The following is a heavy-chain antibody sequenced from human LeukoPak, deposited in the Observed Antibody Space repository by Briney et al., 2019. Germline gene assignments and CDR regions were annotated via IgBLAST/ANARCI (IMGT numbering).Heavy chain of an antibody. Sequence: PGGSLRLSCASSRFTFSRYWMHWVPQAPGKGLVGVSRINSDGISTSYADSVKGRFTISRDNAKNTLYLQMNSLRAEDTAVYYCARDGNYYDSSGPADYWGQGTLVTVSS. CDR3: ARDGNYYDSSGPADY. V-gene: IGHV3-74*01. CDR1: RFTFSRYW. D-gene: IGHD3-22*01. CDR2: INSDGIST. J-gene: IGHJ4*02.